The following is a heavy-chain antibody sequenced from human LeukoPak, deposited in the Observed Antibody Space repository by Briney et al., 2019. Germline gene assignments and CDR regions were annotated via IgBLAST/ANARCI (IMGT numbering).Heavy chain of an antibody. V-gene: IGHV3-30-3*01. CDR1: GFTFGVYT. CDR2: ISYDGGNK. CDR3: ARDGSGWGGTNWFDP. Sequence: GGSLRLSCAASGFTFGVYTMHWVRQAPAKGLEWVAFISYDGGNKYYADSVKGRFTISRANSKNTSYLAMNSLRDGDTAVYYCARDGSGWGGTNWFDPWGQGTLVTVSS. D-gene: IGHD6-19*01. J-gene: IGHJ5*02.